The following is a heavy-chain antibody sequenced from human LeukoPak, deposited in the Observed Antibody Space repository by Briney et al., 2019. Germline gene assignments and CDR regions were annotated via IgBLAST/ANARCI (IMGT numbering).Heavy chain of an antibody. CDR1: RGSISSSSYY. CDR2: IYYSGST. V-gene: IGHV4-61*01. D-gene: IGHD3-3*01. J-gene: IGHJ4*02. Sequence: SETLSLTCTVSRGSISSSSYYWSWIRQPPGKGLEWIGYIYYSGSTNYNPSLKSRVTISVYTSKNKFSQKLSSVTAADTAVYYCARASNYDFWSGYSYFNYWGQGTLVTVSS. CDR3: ARASNYDFWSGYSYFNY.